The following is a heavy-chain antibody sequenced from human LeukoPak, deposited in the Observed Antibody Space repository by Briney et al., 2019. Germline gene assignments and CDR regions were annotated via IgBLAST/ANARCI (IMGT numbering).Heavy chain of an antibody. CDR3: AKQTRRKESYDFWSGYLYGD. V-gene: IGHV3-23*01. J-gene: IGHJ4*02. Sequence: GGSLRLSCAASGFTFSSYAMSWVRQAPGKGLEWVSAISGSGGSTYYADSVKGRFTISRDNSKNTLYLQMNSLRAEDTAVYYCAKQTRRKESYDFWSGYLYGDWGQGTLVTVSS. CDR1: GFTFSSYA. CDR2: ISGSGGST. D-gene: IGHD3-3*01.